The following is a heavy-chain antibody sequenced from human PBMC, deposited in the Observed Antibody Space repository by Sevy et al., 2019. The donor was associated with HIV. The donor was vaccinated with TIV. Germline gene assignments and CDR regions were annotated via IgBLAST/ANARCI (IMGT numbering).Heavy chain of an antibody. V-gene: IGHV4-39*01. CDR1: GGSISSSSYY. CDR3: AGLYSSGWYEYEYFQH. D-gene: IGHD6-19*01. Sequence: SETLSLTCTVSGGSISSSSYYWGWIRQPPGKGLEWIGSIDYSGSTYYNPSLKSRVTISVDTSKNQFSLKLSSVTAADTAVYYCAGLYSSGWYEYEYFQHWGQGTLVTVSS. J-gene: IGHJ1*01. CDR2: IDYSGST.